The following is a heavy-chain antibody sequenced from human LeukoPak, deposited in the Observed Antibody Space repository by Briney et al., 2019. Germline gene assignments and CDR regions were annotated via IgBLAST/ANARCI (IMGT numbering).Heavy chain of an antibody. Sequence: SETLSLTCTVSGGSISSYYWSWIRQPAGEGLEWIGRIYTSGSTNYNPSLKSRVTMSVDTSKNQFSLKLSSVTAADTAVYYCARETRSGWLLYFDYWGQGTLVTVSS. J-gene: IGHJ4*02. CDR1: GGSISSYY. CDR3: ARETRSGWLLYFDY. D-gene: IGHD6-19*01. V-gene: IGHV4-4*07. CDR2: IYTSGST.